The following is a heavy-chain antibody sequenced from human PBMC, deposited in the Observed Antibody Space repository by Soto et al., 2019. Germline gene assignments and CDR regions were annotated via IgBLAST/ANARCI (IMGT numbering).Heavy chain of an antibody. CDR1: GGTFSSYA. D-gene: IGHD6-19*01. Sequence: GASVKVSCKASGGTFSSYAISWVRQAPGQGLEWMGGIIPIFGTANYAQKFQGRVTITADESTSTAYMELSSLRSEDTAVYYCARSIAVAGVDAFDIWGQGTMVTVSS. J-gene: IGHJ3*02. CDR3: ARSIAVAGVDAFDI. V-gene: IGHV1-69*13. CDR2: IIPIFGTA.